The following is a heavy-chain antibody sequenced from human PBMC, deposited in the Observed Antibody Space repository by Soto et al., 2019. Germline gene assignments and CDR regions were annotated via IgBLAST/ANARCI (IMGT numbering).Heavy chain of an antibody. CDR2: SYYSGST. CDR3: VTNGDYYDRSGPNYFQH. V-gene: IGHV4-31*03. D-gene: IGHD3-22*01. Sequence: PSETLSLTCTVSGGSISSGGYYWGWVRQPPGKGLEWLGYSYYSGSTYHNPSLKGRITISVDTSKNQFSLKLSSVTAADTAVYYCVTNGDYYDRSGPNYFQHWGQGTLVTVSS. J-gene: IGHJ1*01. CDR1: GGSISSGGYY.